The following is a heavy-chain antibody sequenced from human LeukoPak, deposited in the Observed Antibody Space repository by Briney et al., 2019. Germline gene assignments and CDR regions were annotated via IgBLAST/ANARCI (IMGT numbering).Heavy chain of an antibody. V-gene: IGHV4-61*02. CDR1: GGSISSGSYY. D-gene: IGHD3-3*01. CDR2: IYTSGST. CDR3: ARGLRFLEWLFDY. Sequence: SQTLSLTCTVSGGSISSGSYYWSWIRQPAGKGLEWIGRIYTSGSTNYNPSLKSRVTISVATSNNQFSLKLSSVTAADTAVYYCARGLRFLEWLFDYWGQGTLVTASS. J-gene: IGHJ4*02.